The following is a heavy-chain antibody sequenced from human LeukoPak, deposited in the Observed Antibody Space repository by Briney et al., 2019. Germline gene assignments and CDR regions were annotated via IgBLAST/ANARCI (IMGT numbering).Heavy chain of an antibody. CDR2: IYYTGST. CDR3: ARRGGSGRAFDY. J-gene: IGHJ4*02. Sequence: KPSETLSLTCSVSGASISGGTYYWGWIRQPPGKGLEWIGSIYYTGSTYDNPSLKSRVTISVDTSKNQFSLKLSPVTAADTAVYYCARRGGSGRAFDYWGRGTLVTVSS. V-gene: IGHV4-39*01. D-gene: IGHD1-26*01. CDR1: GASISGGTYY.